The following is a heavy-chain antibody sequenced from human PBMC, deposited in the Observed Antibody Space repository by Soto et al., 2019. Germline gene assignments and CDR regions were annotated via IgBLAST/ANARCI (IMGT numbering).Heavy chain of an antibody. CDR3: ARSPNAKVVVINDYFDY. CDR2: ISYDGSNK. CDR1: GFTFSSYG. J-gene: IGHJ4*02. Sequence: GGSLRLSCAASGFTFSSYGMHWVRQAPGKGLEWVAVISYDGSNKYYADSVKGRFTISRDNSKNTLYLQMNSLRAEDTAVYYCARSPNAKVVVINDYFDYWGQGTLVTVSS. D-gene: IGHD3-22*01. V-gene: IGHV3-30*03.